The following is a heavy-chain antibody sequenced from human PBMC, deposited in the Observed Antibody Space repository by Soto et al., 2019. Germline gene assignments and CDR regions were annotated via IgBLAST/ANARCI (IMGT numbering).Heavy chain of an antibody. D-gene: IGHD3-22*01. CDR1: GGLFSSYP. CDR2: IIPVFQTA. CDR3: ARGGSGYTWFNEF. Sequence: AVKVSCKASGGLFSSYPISWVRQVPGQGLEWMGGIIPVFQTAYYTQRFQGRVTITADESTNTAYMELSSLRSEDTAIYYCARGGSGYTWFNEFWGQGTLVTVSS. J-gene: IGHJ4*02. V-gene: IGHV1-69*13.